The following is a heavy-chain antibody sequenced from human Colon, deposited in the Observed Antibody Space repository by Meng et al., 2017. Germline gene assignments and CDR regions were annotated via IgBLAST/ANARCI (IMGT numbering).Heavy chain of an antibody. V-gene: IGHV1-46*01. CDR1: GDTFTSYY. D-gene: IGHD3-10*01. J-gene: IGHJ4*02. CDR3: VKMDVRGWYY. Sequence: ASVKVSCKASGDTFTSYYMHWVRQAPGQGLEWMGIINPSNDYTSYAQKFQDRVTMTRDTSTSTVYMELSSLRSEDTDVYYCVKMDVRGWYYWGQGTLVTVSS. CDR2: INPSNDYT.